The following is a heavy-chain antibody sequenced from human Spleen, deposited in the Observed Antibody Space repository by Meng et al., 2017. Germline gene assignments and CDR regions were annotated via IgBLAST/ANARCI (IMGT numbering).Heavy chain of an antibody. V-gene: IGHV3-23*01. CDR2: ISSTGGAT. J-gene: IGHJ4*02. CDR1: GFTFSTVG. Sequence: EVQRLESGGGLVQPEGALRLSCAASGFTFSTVGMNWVRQAPGKGLEWVSTISSTGGATYYADSVKGRLTISRDNSKNTLYLQMNSLRAEDTAVYYCVPRTTYFDSWGLGTLVTVSS. D-gene: IGHD4-11*01. CDR3: VPRTTYFDS.